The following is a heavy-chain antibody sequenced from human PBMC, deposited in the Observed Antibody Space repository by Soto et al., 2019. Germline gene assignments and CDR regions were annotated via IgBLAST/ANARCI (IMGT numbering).Heavy chain of an antibody. CDR3: ARVNYYGSNDAFDI. V-gene: IGHV3-53*04. CDR2: IYSGGST. D-gene: IGHD3-10*01. J-gene: IGHJ3*02. CDR1: GFTVSSNY. Sequence: GGSLRLSCAASGFTVSSNYMSWVRQAPGKGLEWVSVIYSGGSTYYADSVKGRFTISRHNSKNTLYLQMNSLRAEDTAVYYCARVNYYGSNDAFDIWGQGTMVTVSS.